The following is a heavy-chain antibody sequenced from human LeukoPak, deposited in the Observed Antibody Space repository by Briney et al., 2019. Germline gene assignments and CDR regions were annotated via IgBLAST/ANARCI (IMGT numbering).Heavy chain of an antibody. CDR3: AKEEWFGELLNNWFDP. D-gene: IGHD3-10*01. Sequence: PGRSLRLSCAASGFTFSSYGMHWVRQAPGKGLEWVAVISYDGSNKYYADSVKGRFTISRDNSKNTLYLQMNSLRAEDTAVYYRAKEEWFGELLNNWFDPWGQGTLVTVSS. V-gene: IGHV3-30*18. CDR2: ISYDGSNK. J-gene: IGHJ5*02. CDR1: GFTFSSYG.